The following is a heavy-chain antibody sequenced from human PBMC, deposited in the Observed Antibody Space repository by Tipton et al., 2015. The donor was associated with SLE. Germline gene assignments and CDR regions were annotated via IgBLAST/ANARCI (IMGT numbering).Heavy chain of an antibody. D-gene: IGHD6-19*01. Sequence: TLSLTCTVSGASISDHYWTWIRQSPNTGLEWIGEINHSGSANYNPSLKSRVTMAIETSQNQFSLKVISVTAADTAVYYCARGGRSGDRRWTSWGQGSLVTVSS. CDR1: GASISDHY. CDR3: ARGGRSGDRRWTS. CDR2: INHSGSA. V-gene: IGHV4-34*01. J-gene: IGHJ4*02.